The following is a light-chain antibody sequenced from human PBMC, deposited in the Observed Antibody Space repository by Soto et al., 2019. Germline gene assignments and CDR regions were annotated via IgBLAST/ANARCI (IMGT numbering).Light chain of an antibody. CDR3: SSYTTSNTPLYV. CDR2: VVS. Sequence: QSVLTQPASVSGSPGQSIAISCTGTSSDVGGYNYVSWHQQHPGKAPKVLISVVSNRPSGVSNRFSGSKSGNTASLTISGLQAEDEADYYCSSYTTSNTPLYVFGTGTKLTVL. CDR1: SSDVGGYNY. J-gene: IGLJ1*01. V-gene: IGLV2-14*01.